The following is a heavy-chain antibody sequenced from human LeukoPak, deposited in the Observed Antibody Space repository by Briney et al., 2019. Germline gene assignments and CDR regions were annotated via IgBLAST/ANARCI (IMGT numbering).Heavy chain of an antibody. D-gene: IGHD3-10*01. CDR2: ISWNSGSI. J-gene: IGHJ4*02. CDR1: GFTFDDYA. V-gene: IGHV3-9*01. CDR3: AKDGSGTPRHGYFDY. Sequence: PGRSLRLSCAASGFTFDDYAMHWVRPAPGKGLEWVSGISWNSGSIGYADSVKGRFTISRDNAKNSLYLQMNSLRAEDTALYYCAKDGSGTPRHGYFDYWGQGTLVTVSS.